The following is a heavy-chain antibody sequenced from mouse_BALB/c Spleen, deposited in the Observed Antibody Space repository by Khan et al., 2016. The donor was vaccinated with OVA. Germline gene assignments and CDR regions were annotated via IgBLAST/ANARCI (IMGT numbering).Heavy chain of an antibody. CDR1: GYIFTDYV. Sequence: QVQLQQSGPELVKPGASVKMSCKASGYIFTDYVMNWVKQRTGQGLEWIGQIYPGSDSTYYNEKFKDKATLTADRSSSTVYMQLNSLTSEDSAVYFCARGGWDVFVYWGQGTLVTVSA. J-gene: IGHJ3*01. CDR2: IYPGSDST. D-gene: IGHD4-1*01. V-gene: IGHV1-77*01. CDR3: ARGGWDVFVY.